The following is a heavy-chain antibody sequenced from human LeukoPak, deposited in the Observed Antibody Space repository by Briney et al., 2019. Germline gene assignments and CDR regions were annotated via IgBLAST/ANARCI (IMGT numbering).Heavy chain of an antibody. CDR2: INWNGGST. CDR3: VRDGGIAAAGTHHFDY. Sequence: GGSLRLSCAASGFSFDDYGMSWVRQAPGKGLEWVSGINWNGGSTGYADSVKGRFTISRDNAKNSLYLQMNSLRAEDTAVYYCVRDGGIAAAGTHHFDYWGQGTLVTVSS. D-gene: IGHD6-13*01. V-gene: IGHV3-20*04. J-gene: IGHJ4*02. CDR1: GFSFDDYG.